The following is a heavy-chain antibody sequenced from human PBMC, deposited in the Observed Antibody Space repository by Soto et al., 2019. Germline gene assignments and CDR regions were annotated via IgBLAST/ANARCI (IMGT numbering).Heavy chain of an antibody. V-gene: IGHV4-34*01. Sequence: QVQLQQWGAGLLKPSETLSLTCAVYGGSFSGYYWSWIRQPPGKGLEWIGEINHSGSTNYNPSLKSRVTISVDTSKNQFSLKLRSVTAADTAVYYCARVRARWRWFDPWGQGNLVTVSS. CDR3: ARVRARWRWFDP. J-gene: IGHJ5*02. CDR2: INHSGST. CDR1: GGSFSGYY.